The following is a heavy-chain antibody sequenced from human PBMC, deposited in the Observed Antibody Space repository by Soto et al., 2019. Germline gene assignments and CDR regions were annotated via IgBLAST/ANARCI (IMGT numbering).Heavy chain of an antibody. CDR1: GFTFSTFG. CDR3: TSAVRRSGRWDFDY. J-gene: IGHJ4*02. D-gene: IGHD1-26*01. Sequence: GGSLRLSCVASGFTFSTFGMHWVRQAPGKGLEWVAAISFDESNKFYADSVRGRFTSSRDNSKNTLYLQMNGLRPEDTAVYYCTSAVRRSGRWDFDYWGQGTLVTVSS. V-gene: IGHV3-30*03. CDR2: ISFDESNK.